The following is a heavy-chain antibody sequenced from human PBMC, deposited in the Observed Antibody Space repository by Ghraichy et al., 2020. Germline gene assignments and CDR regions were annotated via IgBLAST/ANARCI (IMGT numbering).Heavy chain of an antibody. J-gene: IGHJ6*02. Sequence: GGSLRLSCAASGFTFSSYAMSWVRQAPGKGLEWVSAISGSGGSTYYADSVKGRFTISRDNSKNTLYLQMNSLRAEDTAVYYCAKAGPGYCTGGVCYRGGRYYYYGMDVWGQGTTVTVSS. CDR3: AKAGPGYCTGGVCYRGGRYYYYGMDV. V-gene: IGHV3-23*01. CDR1: GFTFSSYA. D-gene: IGHD2-8*02. CDR2: ISGSGGST.